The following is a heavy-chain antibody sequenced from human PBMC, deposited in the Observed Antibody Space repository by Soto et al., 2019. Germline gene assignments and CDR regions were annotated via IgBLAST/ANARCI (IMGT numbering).Heavy chain of an antibody. J-gene: IGHJ6*02. V-gene: IGHV1-18*04. CDR1: GYPFTSYG. CDR2: ISAYNGNT. CDR3: ARVPRAYNWNLLAYYYYGMDV. D-gene: IGHD1-20*01. Sequence: ASVKVSCKASGYPFTSYGISWVRQAPGQGLEWMGWISAYNGNTNYAQKLQGRVTMTTDTSTSTAYMELRSLRSDDTAVYYCARVPRAYNWNLLAYYYYGMDVWGQGTTVTVSS.